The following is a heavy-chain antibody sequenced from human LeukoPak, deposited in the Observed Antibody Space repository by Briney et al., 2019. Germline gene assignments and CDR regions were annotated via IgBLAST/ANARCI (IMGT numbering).Heavy chain of an antibody. CDR3: ARAGGDTTPQAKSYYFDY. Sequence: SETLSLTCTVSGGPISSYYWSWIRQPPGKGLEWIGYIYYSGSTNYNPSLKSRVTISVDTSKNQFSLKLSSVTAADTAVYYCARAGGDTTPQAKSYYFDYWGQGTLVTVSS. D-gene: IGHD2-21*01. J-gene: IGHJ4*02. CDR1: GGPISSYY. V-gene: IGHV4-59*01. CDR2: IYYSGST.